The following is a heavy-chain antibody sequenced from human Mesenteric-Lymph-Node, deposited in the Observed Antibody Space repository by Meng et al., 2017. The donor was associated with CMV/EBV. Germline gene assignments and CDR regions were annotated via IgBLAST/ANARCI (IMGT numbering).Heavy chain of an antibody. V-gene: IGHV4-59*01. CDR2: IYYSGST. Sequence: SETLSLTCTVSGGSISSYYWSWIRQPPGKGLEWIGYIYYSGSTNYNPSLKSRVTISVDTSKNQFSLKLRSVTAADTAVYYCVRDLYYYNEMDVWGQGTTVTVSS. CDR1: GGSISSYY. J-gene: IGHJ6*02. CDR3: VRDLYYYNEMDV.